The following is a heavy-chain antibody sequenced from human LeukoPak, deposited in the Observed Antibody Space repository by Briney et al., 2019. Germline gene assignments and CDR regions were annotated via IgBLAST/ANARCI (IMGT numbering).Heavy chain of an antibody. D-gene: IGHD1/OR15-1a*01. V-gene: IGHV1-69*04. Sequence: SVKVSCKASGGTFSSYAISWVRQAPGQGLEWMGRIIPILGIANYAQKFQGRVTITADKSTSTAYMELSSLRSGDTAVYYCARDRSAAGTTTYYGMDVWGQGTTVTVSS. CDR2: IIPILGIA. CDR1: GGTFSSYA. CDR3: ARDRSAAGTTTYYGMDV. J-gene: IGHJ6*02.